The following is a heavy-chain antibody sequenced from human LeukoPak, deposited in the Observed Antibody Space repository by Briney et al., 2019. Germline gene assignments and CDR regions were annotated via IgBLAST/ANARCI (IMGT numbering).Heavy chain of an antibody. V-gene: IGHV5-51*01. CDR1: GYSFTSYW. CDR2: IYPGDSDA. D-gene: IGHD6-13*01. J-gene: IGHJ5*02. Sequence: GESLKISCKGSGYSFTSYWIGWVRQMPGKGLEWIGVIYPGDSDARYSPSFQGQVTISADKSISTAYLQWSSLKASDTAMYYCARSSWYESNWFDPWGQGTLVTVSS. CDR3: ARSSWYESNWFDP.